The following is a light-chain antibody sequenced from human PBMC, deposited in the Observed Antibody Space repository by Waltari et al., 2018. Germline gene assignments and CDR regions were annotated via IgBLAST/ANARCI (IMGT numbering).Light chain of an antibody. V-gene: IGLV1-44*01. CDR1: GSNIGINT. CDR3: AAWDDSLNGLS. J-gene: IGLJ1*01. CDR2: NDN. Sequence: QSVLTQPPSASGTPGQRVTISCSGSGSNIGINTVNWYQQLPGTAPKLLISNDNQRPSGLPYRFSGSKSGSSASLAISGLQSDDEANYYCAAWDDSLNGLSFGTGTRVTVL.